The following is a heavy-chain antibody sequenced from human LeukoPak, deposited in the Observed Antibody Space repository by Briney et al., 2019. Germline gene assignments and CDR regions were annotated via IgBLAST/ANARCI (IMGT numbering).Heavy chain of an antibody. CDR2: IDANTGNP. CDR3: AKDTWDY. V-gene: IGHV7-4-1*02. Sequence: ASVKVSCKASGYTFTSYSMNWVRQAPGQGLEWMGRIDANTGNPTYVQGFTGRFVFSLDTSVSTAYLQISSLKAEDTAVYYCAKDTWDYWGQGTLVTVSS. CDR1: GYTFTSYS. J-gene: IGHJ4*02.